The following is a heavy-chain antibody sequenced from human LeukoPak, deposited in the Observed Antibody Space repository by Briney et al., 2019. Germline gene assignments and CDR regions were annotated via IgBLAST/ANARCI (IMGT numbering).Heavy chain of an antibody. J-gene: IGHJ6*02. CDR3: AREDYYGSPPRMDV. D-gene: IGHD3-10*01. Sequence: GGSLRLSCAASGFTFSSYAMLWVRQAPGKGLEWVAVISYDGSNKYYADSVKGRFTISRDNSKNTLYLQMNSLRAEDTAVYYCAREDYYGSPPRMDVWGQGTTVTVSS. CDR2: ISYDGSNK. CDR1: GFTFSSYA. V-gene: IGHV3-30-3*01.